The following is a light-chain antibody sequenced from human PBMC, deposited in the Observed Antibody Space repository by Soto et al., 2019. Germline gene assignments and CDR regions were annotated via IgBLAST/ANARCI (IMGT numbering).Light chain of an antibody. Sequence: QSVLTQPPSASGTPGQRVTISCSGSSSIIGRNPVNWYQQLPGTAPKLLIYNNYQRPSGVPDRFSGSKSGTSASLAISGLQSEEEADYYCTGWDDSLDGFVFGTGTKLTVL. CDR3: TGWDDSLDGFV. CDR1: SSIIGRNP. J-gene: IGLJ1*01. CDR2: NNY. V-gene: IGLV1-44*01.